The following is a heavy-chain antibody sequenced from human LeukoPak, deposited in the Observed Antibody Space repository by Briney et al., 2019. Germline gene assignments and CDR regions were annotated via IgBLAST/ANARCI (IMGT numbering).Heavy chain of an antibody. Sequence: GGSLRLSCAASGFTFDDYGMSWVRQAPGKGLEWVSGINWNGGSTGYADSVKGLFTISRDNDKNSLYLQMNSLRAEDTALYYCARERSGSGSYHLDYWGQGTLVTVSS. CDR3: ARERSGSGSYHLDY. CDR2: INWNGGST. V-gene: IGHV3-20*04. D-gene: IGHD1-26*01. CDR1: GFTFDDYG. J-gene: IGHJ4*02.